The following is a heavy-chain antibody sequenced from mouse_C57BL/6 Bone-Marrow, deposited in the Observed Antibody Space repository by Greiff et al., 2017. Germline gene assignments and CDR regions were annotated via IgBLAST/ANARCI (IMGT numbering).Heavy chain of an antibody. Sequence: QVQLKESGAELVKPGASVKMSCKASGYTFTTYPIEWMKQNHGKSLEWIGNFHPYNDDTKYNEKFKGKATLTVEKSSSTVYLELSRLTSDAAAVYYCASGYDYDPCAHWGQGTLVTVSA. J-gene: IGHJ3*01. CDR1: GYTFTTYP. D-gene: IGHD2-4*01. CDR3: ASGYDYDPCAH. V-gene: IGHV1-47*01. CDR2: FHPYNDDT.